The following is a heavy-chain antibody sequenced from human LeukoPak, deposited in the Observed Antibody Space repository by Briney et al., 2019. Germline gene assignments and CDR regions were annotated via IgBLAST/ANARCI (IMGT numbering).Heavy chain of an antibody. CDR2: TSAGGSST. J-gene: IGHJ5*02. D-gene: IGHD2-2*01. V-gene: IGHV3-23*01. Sequence: PGGSLRLSCAASGFTFSSYAMSWARQAPGKGLEWVSTTSAGGSSTYYADSVKGRFTISRDNSKNTLYLQMNSLRAEDTAAYYCAKGGYCSSSSCYYGWFDPWGQGTLVTVSS. CDR1: GFTFSSYA. CDR3: AKGGYCSSSSCYYGWFDP.